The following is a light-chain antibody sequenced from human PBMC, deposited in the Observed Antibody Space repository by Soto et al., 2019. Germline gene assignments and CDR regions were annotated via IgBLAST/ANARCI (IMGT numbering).Light chain of an antibody. CDR3: QQYNSYSLT. V-gene: IGKV1-5*01. Sequence: DIQMTQSPSTLSASVGDRVTITCRASQNLSSWLAWYQQKPGKAPKLLIYDVSSLESGVPSRFSGSGSGTEFTLTISSLQPDDFATYYCQQYNSYSLTFGGGTKVEIK. CDR1: QNLSSW. J-gene: IGKJ4*01. CDR2: DVS.